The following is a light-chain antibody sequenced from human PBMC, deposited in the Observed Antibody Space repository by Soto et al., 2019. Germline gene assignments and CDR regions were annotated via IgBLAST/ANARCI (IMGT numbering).Light chain of an antibody. CDR2: DAS. Sequence: DIVLTQSPATLSLSPGERAALSCRARQSVSSYLAWYQQKPGQAPRLLIYDASKRAPGIPVRFSGSGSGTDFTLTISSLEPGDFAVYYCQQRSNWPSTFGGGTKVEVK. CDR1: QSVSSY. J-gene: IGKJ4*01. V-gene: IGKV3-11*01. CDR3: QQRSNWPST.